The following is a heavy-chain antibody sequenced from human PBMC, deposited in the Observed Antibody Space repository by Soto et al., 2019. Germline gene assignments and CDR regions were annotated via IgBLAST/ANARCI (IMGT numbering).Heavy chain of an antibody. D-gene: IGHD2-21*02. J-gene: IGHJ4*02. CDR3: ARGPSCGGDCYLFDY. Sequence: QVQLVQSAAEVTKPGASVKLSCKASGYTFTSYYIHWVRQAPGQGLEWVAMINPGGGRTKNAQMFQGRVTLTRDTSTGTVDVELSSLTSADTAVYYCARGPSCGGDCYLFDYWGQGSLVTVSS. CDR1: GYTFTSYY. CDR2: INPGGGRT. V-gene: IGHV1-46*01.